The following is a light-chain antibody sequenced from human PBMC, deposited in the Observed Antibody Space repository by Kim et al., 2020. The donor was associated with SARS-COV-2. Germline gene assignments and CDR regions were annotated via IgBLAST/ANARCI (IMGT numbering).Light chain of an antibody. J-gene: IGLJ2*01. CDR2: DDS. CDR1: NIGSKS. Sequence: SYELTQPPSVSVAPGKTARITCGGHNIGSKSVHWYQQKPGQAPVLVVYDDSDRPSGIPERFSGSNSGNTATLTISWVEAGDEADYYCQVWDSSSDHVVFGGGTQLTVL. V-gene: IGLV3-21*03. CDR3: QVWDSSSDHVV.